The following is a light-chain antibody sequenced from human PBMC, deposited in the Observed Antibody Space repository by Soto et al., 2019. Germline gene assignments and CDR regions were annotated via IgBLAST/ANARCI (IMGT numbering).Light chain of an antibody. V-gene: IGKV3-20*01. Sequence: EIVLTQSPGTLSLSPGERATLSFRASQSVSSSYLAWYQHKPGQAPRLLIYGASIRATGIPDRFSGSGSGTDFTLTISRLDPEDFAVYYCQQHGTFGQGTKVDIK. CDR2: GAS. J-gene: IGKJ1*01. CDR1: QSVSSSY. CDR3: QQHGT.